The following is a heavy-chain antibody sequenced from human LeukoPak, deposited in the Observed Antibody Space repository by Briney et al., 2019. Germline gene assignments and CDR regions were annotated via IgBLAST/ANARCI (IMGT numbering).Heavy chain of an antibody. CDR2: IDYSGST. J-gene: IGHJ6*03. CDR1: GAAMSSYH. Sequence: SETLSLTCSISGAAMSSYHWSWMRQPPGKGREEIGYIDYSGSTNCNPSLKSRVSRSVHTSKQQFALKLGSVTAADTAVYYCAANNPRHHYYTDFWDKGTTVTISS. CDR3: AANNPRHHYYTDF. V-gene: IGHV4-59*01.